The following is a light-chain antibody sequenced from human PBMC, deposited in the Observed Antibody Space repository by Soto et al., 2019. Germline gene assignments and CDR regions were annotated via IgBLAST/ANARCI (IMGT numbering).Light chain of an antibody. CDR2: AAS. Sequence: DIQMTQSPSSLSASVGDTVTITCRASQDISSYLAWYQQKPGKVPSRLIYAASTLQSGVPSRFSGRAYGTDFTPTISTLQPEDVGTYYCQKYNGAPLTFGGGTKVEIK. CDR3: QKYNGAPLT. V-gene: IGKV1-27*01. CDR1: QDISSY. J-gene: IGKJ4*01.